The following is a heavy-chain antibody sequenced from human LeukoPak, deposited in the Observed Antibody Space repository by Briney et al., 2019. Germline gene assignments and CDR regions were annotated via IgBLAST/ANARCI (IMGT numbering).Heavy chain of an antibody. D-gene: IGHD4-17*01. Sequence: PSETLSLTCTVSGGSISSGSYYWSWIRQPAGKGLEWIGRIYTSGSTNYNPSLKSRVTISVDTSKNQFSLKLSSVTAADTAVYYCARDRETMTTVSQGWFDPWGQGTLVTVSS. J-gene: IGHJ5*02. CDR3: ARDRETMTTVSQGWFDP. V-gene: IGHV4-61*02. CDR1: GGSISSGSYY. CDR2: IYTSGST.